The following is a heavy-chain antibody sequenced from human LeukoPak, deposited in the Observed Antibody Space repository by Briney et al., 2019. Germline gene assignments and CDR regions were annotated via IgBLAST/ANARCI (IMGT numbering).Heavy chain of an antibody. CDR1: GFTFSNYW. V-gene: IGHV3-74*01. CDR2: IDTDGSRT. J-gene: IGHJ4*02. D-gene: IGHD1-26*01. CDR3: ARRGSLDY. Sequence: VGSLRLSCVASGFTFSNYWMHWVRQVPGKGLVWISDIDTDGSRTRYADSVRGRFTISRDNAKNSLYLQMNSLRAEDTAVYYCARRGSLDYWGQGTLVTVSS.